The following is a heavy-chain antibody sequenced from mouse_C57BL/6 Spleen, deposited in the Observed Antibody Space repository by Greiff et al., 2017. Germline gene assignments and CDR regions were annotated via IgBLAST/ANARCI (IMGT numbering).Heavy chain of an antibody. CDR3: GRNWDNYDWCAY. Sequence: QVQLKESGPGLVAPSQSLSITCTVSGFSLTSYAISWVRQPPGKGLEWLGLIWTGGGKNYNSALKSRLSISKDNSNSQVFLKMNSLQTDDTARYFCGRNWDNYDWCAYWGQGTLVTVSA. CDR1: GFSLTSYA. CDR2: IWTGGGK. V-gene: IGHV2-9-1*01. D-gene: IGHD2-12*01. J-gene: IGHJ3*01.